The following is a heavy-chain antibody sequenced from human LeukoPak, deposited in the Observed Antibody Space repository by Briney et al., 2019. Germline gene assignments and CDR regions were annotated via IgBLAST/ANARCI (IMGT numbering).Heavy chain of an antibody. V-gene: IGHV1-2*06. Sequence: ASVKVSCKASGYTFTGSYINWVRQAPGQGLEWMGRINPNSGDTNVAQKFQGRVTLTRDTSISTSYMELSSLRSEGTAVYYCARGRRIQLWFSDAFDIWGQGTMVTVSS. D-gene: IGHD5-18*01. CDR2: INPNSGDT. CDR1: GYTFTGSY. CDR3: ARGRRIQLWFSDAFDI. J-gene: IGHJ3*02.